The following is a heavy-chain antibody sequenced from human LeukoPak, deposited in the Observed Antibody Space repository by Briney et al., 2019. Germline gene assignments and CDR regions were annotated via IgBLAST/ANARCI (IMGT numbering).Heavy chain of an antibody. V-gene: IGHV3-74*01. CDR1: GFTFSSYN. D-gene: IGHD1-20*01. J-gene: IGHJ4*02. CDR2: INSDGSST. CDR3: ARVITGTIDY. Sequence: GGSLRLSCVVSGFTFSSYNFNWVRQAPGKGLVWVSRINSDGSSTSYADSVKGRFTISRDNAKNTLYLQMNSLRAEDTAVYYCARVITGTIDYWGQGTLVTVSS.